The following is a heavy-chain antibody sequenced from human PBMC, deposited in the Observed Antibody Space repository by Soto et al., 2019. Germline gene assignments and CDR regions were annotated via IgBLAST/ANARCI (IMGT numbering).Heavy chain of an antibody. CDR1: GGSISSYY. V-gene: IGHV4-59*01. D-gene: IGHD6-19*01. J-gene: IGHJ6*02. CDR3: ARTIAVAGIGMNRAWDSYYYGMDV. Sequence: SETLSLTCTVSGGSISSYYWSWIRQPPGKGLEWIGYIYYSGSTNYNPSLKSRVTISVDTSKNQFSLKLSSVTAADTAVYYCARTIAVAGIGMNRAWDSYYYGMDVWGQGTRVTVSS. CDR2: IYYSGST.